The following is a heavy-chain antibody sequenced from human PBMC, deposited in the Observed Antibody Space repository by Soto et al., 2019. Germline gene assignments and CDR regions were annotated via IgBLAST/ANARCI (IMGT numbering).Heavy chain of an antibody. CDR3: AKDQERWLQLTFDY. Sequence: GSLRLSCAASGFTFSSYAMSWVRQAPGKGLEWVSAISGSGGSSYYADSVKGRFTISRDNSKNTLYLQMSSLRAEDTAVYYCAKDQERWLQLTFDYWGQGTLVTVSS. D-gene: IGHD5-12*01. J-gene: IGHJ4*02. CDR2: ISGSGGSS. V-gene: IGHV3-23*01. CDR1: GFTFSSYA.